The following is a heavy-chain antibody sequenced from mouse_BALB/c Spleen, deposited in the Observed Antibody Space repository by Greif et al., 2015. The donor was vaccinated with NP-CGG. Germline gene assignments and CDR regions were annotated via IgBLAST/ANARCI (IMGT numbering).Heavy chain of an antibody. D-gene: IGHD2-2*01. Sequence: EVKLVESGPSLVKPSQTLSLTCSATGDSITSGYWNWIRKFPGNKLEYMGYISYSGSTYYNPSLKSRISITRDTSKNQYYLQLNSVTTEDTATYYCARLFYYGYDEAYWGQGTLVTVSA. J-gene: IGHJ3*01. V-gene: IGHV3-8*02. CDR1: GDSITSGY. CDR2: ISYSGST. CDR3: ARLFYYGYDEAY.